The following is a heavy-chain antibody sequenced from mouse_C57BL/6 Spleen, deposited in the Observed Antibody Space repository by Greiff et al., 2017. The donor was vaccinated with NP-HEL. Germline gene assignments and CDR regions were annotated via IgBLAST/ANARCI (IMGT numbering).Heavy chain of an antibody. J-gene: IGHJ1*03. D-gene: IGHD1-1*01. CDR2: IYHGSGST. CDR1: GYTFTSYW. V-gene: IGHV1-55*01. CDR3: TRGDYYYGSNPYWYFDV. Sequence: VQLQQSGAELVKPGASVKMSCKASGYTFTSYWITWVKQRPGQGLEWIGDIYHGSGSTNYNEKFKSKATMTVDTSSSTAYMQLSSLTSEDSAVYYCTRGDYYYGSNPYWYFDVWGTGTTVTVSS.